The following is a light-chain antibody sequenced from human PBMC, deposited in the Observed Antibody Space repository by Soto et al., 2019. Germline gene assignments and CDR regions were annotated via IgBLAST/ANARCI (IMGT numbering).Light chain of an antibody. CDR2: EAS. CDR3: QQYNSYLFT. Sequence: EIVLTQSPATLSLSPGERATLSCRASQTVSSSLAWYQQKPGQAPRLLIYEASNRATGIPARFSGSGSGADFTLTISSLEPEDFATYYCQQYNSYLFTFGPGTKVDIK. V-gene: IGKV3-11*01. CDR1: QTVSSS. J-gene: IGKJ3*01.